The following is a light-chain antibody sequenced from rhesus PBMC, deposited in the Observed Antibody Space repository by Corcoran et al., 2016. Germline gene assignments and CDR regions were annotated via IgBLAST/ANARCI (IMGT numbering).Light chain of an antibody. J-gene: IGKJ1*01. CDR3: QQHNSYPPT. CDR2: YAS. CDR1: QGINNY. V-gene: IGKV1S14*01. Sequence: DIQMTQSPSSLSASVGDTVTITCRASQGINNYLAWYQQKPGKAPKPLIYYASNLESGVPSRFSGRGTGTDFTLTISSLQPEDFAIYYCQQHNSYPPTFGQGTKVEIK.